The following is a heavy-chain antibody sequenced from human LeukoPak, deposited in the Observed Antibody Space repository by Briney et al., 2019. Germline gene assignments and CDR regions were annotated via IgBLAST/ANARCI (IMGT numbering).Heavy chain of an antibody. V-gene: IGHV4-34*01. CDR2: INHSGST. CDR1: GGSFSGYY. J-gene: IGHJ5*02. CDR3: ARGGLEWLLSGPNRNWFDP. D-gene: IGHD3-3*01. Sequence: SETLSLTCAVYGGSFSGYYWSWIRQPPGKGLEWIGEINHSGSTNYNPSLKGRGTISVDTPKNQFSLKLSSVTAADTAVYYCARGGLEWLLSGPNRNWFDPWGQGTLVTVSS.